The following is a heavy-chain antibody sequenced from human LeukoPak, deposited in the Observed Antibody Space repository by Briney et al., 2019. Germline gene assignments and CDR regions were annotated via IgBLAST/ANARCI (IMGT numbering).Heavy chain of an antibody. CDR3: AGRDCSSTSCPFDY. CDR2: FDPEDGET. CDR1: GYTLTELS. Sequence: ASVKVSCKVSGYTLTELSMHWVRQAPGKVLEWMGGFDPEDGETIYAQKFQGRVTMTEDTSTDTAYMELSSLRSEDTAVYYCAGRDCSSTSCPFDYWGQGTLVTVSS. J-gene: IGHJ4*02. D-gene: IGHD2-2*01. V-gene: IGHV1-24*01.